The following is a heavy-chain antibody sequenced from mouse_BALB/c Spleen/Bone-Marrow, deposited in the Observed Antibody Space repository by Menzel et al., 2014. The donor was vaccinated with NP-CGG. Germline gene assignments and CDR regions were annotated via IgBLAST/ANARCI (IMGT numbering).Heavy chain of an antibody. J-gene: IGHJ4*01. D-gene: IGHD1-1*01. CDR2: IIPSSGYT. CDR1: GYTFTRCT. Sequence: QVQLQQSGAELARPGASVKMSCQASGYTFTRCTMHWEKQRPGQGLEWIGYIIPSSGYTNYNQKFKDKATLTADKSSSTAYMQLSSLTSEDSAVYYCTIRYYAMDYWGQGTSVTVSS. V-gene: IGHV1-4*01. CDR3: TIRYYAMDY.